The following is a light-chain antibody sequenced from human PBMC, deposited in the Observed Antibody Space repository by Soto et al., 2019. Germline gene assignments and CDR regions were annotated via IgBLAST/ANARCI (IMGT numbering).Light chain of an antibody. V-gene: IGKV3D-11*01. Sequence: EIVLTQSPATVPLSPGERAALSCRASQGVSSYLAWYQQKPVQAPRLLIYGASIRATGIPARFSGSGPGTDSTLSRSRLAREDFEVSYCQQHGSGVSFGGGTKV. CDR2: GAS. CDR1: QGVSSY. CDR3: QQHGSGVS. J-gene: IGKJ4*01.